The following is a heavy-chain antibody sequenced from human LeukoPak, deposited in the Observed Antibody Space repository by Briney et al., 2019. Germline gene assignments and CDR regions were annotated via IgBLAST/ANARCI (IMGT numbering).Heavy chain of an antibody. Sequence: SETLSLTCTVSGGSISSYYWSWIRQPAGKGLEWIGRIYTSGSTNYNPSLKSRVTISVDTSKNQFSLKLSSVTAADTAVYYCARGGPIDDFWSGYYIGWDYWGQGTLVTVSS. V-gene: IGHV4-4*07. CDR3: ARGGPIDDFWSGYYIGWDY. J-gene: IGHJ4*02. D-gene: IGHD3-3*01. CDR2: IYTSGST. CDR1: GGSISSYY.